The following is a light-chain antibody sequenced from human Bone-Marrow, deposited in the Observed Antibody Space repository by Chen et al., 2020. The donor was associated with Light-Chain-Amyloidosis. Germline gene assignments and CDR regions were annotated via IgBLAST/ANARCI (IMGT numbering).Light chain of an antibody. Sequence: SYELTQPPSVSVSPGPTARITCSGAGFPTKYAYWYQQKPGQAPVLVIHRDTERPSGISERFSGSSSGTTATLTINGVQAEDEADYHCQSADSSGTYEVIFGGGTKLTVL. V-gene: IGLV3-25*03. J-gene: IGLJ2*01. CDR1: GFPTKY. CDR2: RDT. CDR3: QSADSSGTYEVI.